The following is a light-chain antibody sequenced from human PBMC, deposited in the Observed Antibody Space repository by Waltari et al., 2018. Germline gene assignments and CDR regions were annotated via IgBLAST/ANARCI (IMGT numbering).Light chain of an antibody. CDR3: QHYVRLPVT. Sequence: EIVLTQSPGTLPLSPGERATLSCRASQSVGRSLAWYQKKRGRAPSLLIYATPTRATGIPDRFSGSGSGTDFSLTISRLEPEDFAVYYCQHYVRLPVTFGLGTKVEIK. J-gene: IGKJ1*01. CDR1: QSVGRS. V-gene: IGKV3-20*01. CDR2: ATP.